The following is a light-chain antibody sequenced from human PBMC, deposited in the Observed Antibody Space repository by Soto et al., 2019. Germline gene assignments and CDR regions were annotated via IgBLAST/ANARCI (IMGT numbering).Light chain of an antibody. J-gene: IGLJ2*01. CDR2: GNF. V-gene: IGLV1-40*01. CDR3: QAYDSSLSGSV. Sequence: QSVLTQPPSVSGAPGQRVTISCTGSSSNIGAGYDVHWYRQLPGTAPKLLIYGNFNRPSGVPDRFSGSQSGTSASLAITGLQAEDEADYYFQAYDSSLSGSVFGGGTQLTVL. CDR1: SSNIGAGYD.